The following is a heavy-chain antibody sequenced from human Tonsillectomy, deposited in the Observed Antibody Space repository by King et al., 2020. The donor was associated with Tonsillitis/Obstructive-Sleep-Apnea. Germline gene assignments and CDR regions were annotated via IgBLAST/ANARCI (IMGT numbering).Heavy chain of an antibody. Sequence: VQLVESGGGLVQPGGSLRLSCAASGFTFSTYVMSWVRQAPGKGLEWVSSIGGSGTTYYADSVKGRFTISRDNSKDTLYLQMNSLRAADTAVYYCAKSAVVPVDWGQGTLVTVSS. CDR2: IGGSGTT. J-gene: IGHJ4*02. V-gene: IGHV3-23*04. D-gene: IGHD2-2*01. CDR1: GFTFSTYV. CDR3: AKSAVVPVD.